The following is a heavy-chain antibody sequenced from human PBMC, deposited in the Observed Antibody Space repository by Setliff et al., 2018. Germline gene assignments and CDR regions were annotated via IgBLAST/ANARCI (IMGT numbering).Heavy chain of an antibody. Sequence: SETLSLTCKVSGDSMNSGVYYWAWIRQPPGKGLEWIGSINYYGSIFDDGTTYSTYYNPSLKSRATISIDTSKSQFSLKLSSMTAADTALYYCARNPDFLQYSFDLWGRGTLVTVSS. V-gene: IGHV4-39*07. D-gene: IGHD5-12*01. J-gene: IGHJ2*01. CDR2: INYYGSIFDDGTTYST. CDR1: GDSMNSGVYY. CDR3: ARNPDFLQYSFDL.